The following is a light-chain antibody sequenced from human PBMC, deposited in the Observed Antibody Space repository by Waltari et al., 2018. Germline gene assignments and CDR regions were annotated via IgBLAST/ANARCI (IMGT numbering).Light chain of an antibody. Sequence: DIVLTQSPGTLSLSPGEGATLSCRASQSVGRSLVWYQQRPGRAPRLLIYGASSRATGIPDRFTGSGSGTDFSLTISRLEPEDFAVYYCQMYVRLPVTFGQGTKVEI. J-gene: IGKJ1*01. CDR1: QSVGRS. V-gene: IGKV3-20*01. CDR3: QMYVRLPVT. CDR2: GAS.